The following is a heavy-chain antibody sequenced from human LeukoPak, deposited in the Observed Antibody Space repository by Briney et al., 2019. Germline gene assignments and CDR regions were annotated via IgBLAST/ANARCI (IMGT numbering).Heavy chain of an antibody. D-gene: IGHD7-27*01. J-gene: IGHJ2*01. CDR1: GFTFSRSD. V-gene: IGHV3-13*01. CDR2: IGSAGDT. CDR3: ARLTRGPARYLDL. Sequence: GGTLRLSCAASGFTFSRSDMHWVRQPTGKGLEWVSGIGSAGDTYYPDSVKGRFAIARDNANHSLYLQMHSLRAGATAVYYCARLTRGPARYLDLWGRGTLVTVSS.